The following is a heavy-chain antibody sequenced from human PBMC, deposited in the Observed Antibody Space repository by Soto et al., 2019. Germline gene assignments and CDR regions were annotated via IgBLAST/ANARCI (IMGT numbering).Heavy chain of an antibody. V-gene: IGHV1-69*13. CDR3: ARERYSSSWYGHAFDI. CDR1: GGTFSSYA. J-gene: IGHJ3*02. Sequence: ASVKVSCKASGGTFSSYAISWVRQAPGQGLEWMGGIIPIFGTANYAQKFQGRVTITADESTSTAYMELSSLRPEDTAVYYCARERYSSSWYGHAFDIWGQGTMVTVSS. D-gene: IGHD6-13*01. CDR2: IIPIFGTA.